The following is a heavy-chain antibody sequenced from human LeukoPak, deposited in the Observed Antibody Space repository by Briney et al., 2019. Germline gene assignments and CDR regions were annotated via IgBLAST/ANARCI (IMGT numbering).Heavy chain of an antibody. CDR1: GFIFSTYE. CDR2: ISRSGTAL. Sequence: GGSLRLSCATSGFIFSTYEMNWVRQAPGKGLEWVAHISRSGTALYYADSVKGRFTISRDNAKNSLYLQMNSLRAEDTALYFCARDATTEPGTVYMDVWGKGTTVTISS. J-gene: IGHJ6*03. CDR3: ARDATTEPGTVYMDV. V-gene: IGHV3-48*03. D-gene: IGHD6-13*01.